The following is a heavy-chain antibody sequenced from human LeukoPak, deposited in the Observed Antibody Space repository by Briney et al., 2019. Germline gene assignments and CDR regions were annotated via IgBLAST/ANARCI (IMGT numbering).Heavy chain of an antibody. CDR3: ATANIYFQY. V-gene: IGHV4-39*01. D-gene: IGHD2-8*01. CDR2: IFYSGST. Sequence: PSETLSLTCTVSSGSIRSSSHYWGWIRQPPGKGLEWIGSIFYSGSTYYNPSLKSRVTTSVDTSKNQFSLKLSSVTAADTAVYYCATANIYFQYWGQGTLVTVSS. J-gene: IGHJ1*01. CDR1: SGSIRSSSHY.